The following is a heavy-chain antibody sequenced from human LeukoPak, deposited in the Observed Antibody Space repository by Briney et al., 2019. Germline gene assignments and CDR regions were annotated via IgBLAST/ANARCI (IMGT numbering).Heavy chain of an antibody. Sequence: SDTLSLTCTGSGGSISSGGYYWSWIRQHPAKGLEWIGYIYYSGSTYYNPSLKSRVTISVDTSKNQFSLKLSSVTAADTAVYYCARERTAAGTDASDIWGQGTMVTVSS. J-gene: IGHJ3*02. D-gene: IGHD6-13*01. CDR1: GGSISSGGYY. CDR3: ARERTAAGTDASDI. CDR2: IYYSGST. V-gene: IGHV4-31*03.